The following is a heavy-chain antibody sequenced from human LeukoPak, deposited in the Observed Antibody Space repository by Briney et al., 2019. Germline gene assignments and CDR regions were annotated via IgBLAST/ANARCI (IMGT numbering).Heavy chain of an antibody. D-gene: IGHD3-10*01. CDR3: ARDLWIYYGSGSYYKPNDY. Sequence: ASVKVSCKASGYTFTSYGISWVRQAPGQGLEWMGWISAYNGNTNYAQKLQGRVTMITDTSTSTAYMELRSLRSDGTAVYYCARDLWIYYGSGSYYKPNDYWGQGTLVTVSS. V-gene: IGHV1-18*01. J-gene: IGHJ4*02. CDR2: ISAYNGNT. CDR1: GYTFTSYG.